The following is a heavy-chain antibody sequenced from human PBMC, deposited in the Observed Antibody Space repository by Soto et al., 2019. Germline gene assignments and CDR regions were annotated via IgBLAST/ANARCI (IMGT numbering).Heavy chain of an antibody. J-gene: IGHJ5*02. CDR1: GAFSSTYY. D-gene: IGHD2-8*01. CDR2: MNNIGRT. V-gene: IGHV4-59*01. CDR3: ARSFCRDAVRCNWFDP. Sequence: QGQLQESGPGLVKPPETLSLTCTFSGAFSSTYYWSWIRQPPGKGLEWIAYMNNIGRTNYNPSLKSRVTISLDTSKNQFSLKLSSVIAADTAVYYCARSFCRDAVRCNWFDPWGLGTLVTASS.